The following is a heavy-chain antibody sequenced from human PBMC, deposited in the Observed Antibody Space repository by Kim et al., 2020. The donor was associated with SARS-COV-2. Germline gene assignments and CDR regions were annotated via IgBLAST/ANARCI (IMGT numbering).Heavy chain of an antibody. V-gene: IGHV3-30*18. D-gene: IGHD1-26*01. CDR3: AKGEAKWELLGAFDL. CDR1: GFTFSSYG. Sequence: GGSLRLSCAASGFTFSSYGMHWVRQAPGKGLEWVAVVSDDGSNKYYGDSVKGRFTISRDNSKNTLYLQMNSLRPEDTAVYYCAKGEAKWELLGAFDLWG. J-gene: IGHJ3*01. CDR2: VSDDGSNK.